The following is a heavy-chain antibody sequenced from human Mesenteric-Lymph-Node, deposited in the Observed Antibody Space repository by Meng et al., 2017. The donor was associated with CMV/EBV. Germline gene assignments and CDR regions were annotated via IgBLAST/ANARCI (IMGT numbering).Heavy chain of an antibody. CDR2: INTDGSGT. CDR1: GFTFSSSW. V-gene: IGHV3-74*01. Sequence: GESLKISCAASGFTFSSSWLHWARQAPEKGVVWVSRINTDGSGTGYADSVKGRFTISRDNAKNTLYLQMNNLRAEDTAVYYCARNFAGGLDVWGQGTTVTVSS. CDR3: ARNFAGGLDV. D-gene: IGHD2/OR15-2a*01. J-gene: IGHJ6*02.